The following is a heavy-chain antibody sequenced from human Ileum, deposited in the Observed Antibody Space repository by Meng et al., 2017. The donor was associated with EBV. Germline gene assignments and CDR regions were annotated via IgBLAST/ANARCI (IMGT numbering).Heavy chain of an antibody. D-gene: IGHD2-8*01. CDR2: IHHTRGP. Sequence: QASGPGRVGPSGPLSLTCSVSGASISNEHWWSWVRQSPGKGLEWIGEIHHTRGPNYNPSLKSRVIISVDKSNNHFSLRLSAVTAADTAVYYCASNGAFSLDHWGQGTLVTVSS. CDR3: ASNGAFSLDH. J-gene: IGHJ4*02. CDR1: GASISNEHW. V-gene: IGHV4-4*02.